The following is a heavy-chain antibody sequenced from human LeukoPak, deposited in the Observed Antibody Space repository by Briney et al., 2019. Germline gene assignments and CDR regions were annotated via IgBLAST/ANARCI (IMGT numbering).Heavy chain of an antibody. CDR2: IYYSGST. CDR3: ARGGSGHGITDAFDI. D-gene: IGHD3-16*01. CDR1: GGSISSSSYY. Sequence: SETLSLTCTVSGGSISSSSYYWGWIRQPPGKGLEWIGSIYYSGSTYYNPSLKSRVTISVDTSKNQSSLKLSSVTAADTAVYYCARGGSGHGITDAFDIWGQGTMVTVSS. J-gene: IGHJ3*02. V-gene: IGHV4-39*07.